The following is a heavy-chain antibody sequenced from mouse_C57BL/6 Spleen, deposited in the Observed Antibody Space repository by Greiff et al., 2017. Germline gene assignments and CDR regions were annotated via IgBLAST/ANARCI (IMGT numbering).Heavy chain of an antibody. CDR3: ARDFPYYYGSSYGAMDY. D-gene: IGHD1-1*01. CDR2: ISSGSSTI. V-gene: IGHV5-17*01. Sequence: EVQRVESGGGLVKPGGSLKLSCAASGFTFSDYGMHWVRQAPEKGLEWVAYISSGSSTIYYADTVKGRFTISRDNAKNTLFLQMTSLRSEDTAMYYCARDFPYYYGSSYGAMDYWGQGTSVTVSS. CDR1: GFTFSDYG. J-gene: IGHJ4*01.